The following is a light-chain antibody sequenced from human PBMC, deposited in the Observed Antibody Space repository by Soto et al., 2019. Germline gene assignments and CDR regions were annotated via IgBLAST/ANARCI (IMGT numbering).Light chain of an antibody. V-gene: IGLV2-8*01. CDR1: SSDVGGYNY. J-gene: IGLJ1*01. CDR2: EVS. Sequence: QSVRTEPPSASGSTGKSVAISCTGTSSDVGGYNYVSWYQQHPGKAPKLMLYEVSKKTSGVPDRFSGSKSGNPDSLTVSWLQAEDEADYNCSSYVGSNNLYIFGTGPKVTVL. CDR3: SSYVGSNNLYI.